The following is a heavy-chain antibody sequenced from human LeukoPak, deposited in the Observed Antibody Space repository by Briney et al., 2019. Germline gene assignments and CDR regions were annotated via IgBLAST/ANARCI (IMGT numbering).Heavy chain of an antibody. D-gene: IGHD6-19*01. CDR3: ATWGIAVAGTFDY. CDR2: IYYSGST. Sequence: PSETLSLTCTVSAGSISISYWSWIGQRPGKGLEGIGYIYYSGSTNYNPSFKSRVAISVDTSKNQFSLKLSSVTAADTAVYYCATWGIAVAGTFDYWGQGTLVTVST. V-gene: IGHV4-59*08. CDR1: AGSISISY. J-gene: IGHJ4*02.